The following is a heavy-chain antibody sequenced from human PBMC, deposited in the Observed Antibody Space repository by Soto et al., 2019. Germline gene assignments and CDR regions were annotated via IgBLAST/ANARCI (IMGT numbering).Heavy chain of an antibody. CDR3: ARHGREDSRGFYPWFDP. V-gene: IGHV4-59*08. CDR2: TGNT. J-gene: IGHJ5*02. CDR1: GGSITDYY. Sequence: SETLSLTCTVSGGSITDYYWSWIRQPPGKGLEWIGYTGNTNYNPSLMGRVTISVDTSKNQFSLKLSSVTAADTAMYYCARHGREDSRGFYPWFDPWGQGTLVTVSS. D-gene: IGHD3-22*01.